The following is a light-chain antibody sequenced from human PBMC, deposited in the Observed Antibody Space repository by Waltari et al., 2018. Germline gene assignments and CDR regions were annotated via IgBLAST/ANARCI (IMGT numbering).Light chain of an antibody. J-gene: IGKJ1*01. V-gene: IGKV3-20*01. Sequence: EIVLTQSPGTLSLSLGERATASCRTSQSVSRALAWYQQKPGQAPRLLIYGASTRATGIPDRFSGSGSGTDFSLTISRLEPEDFAVYYCQHYLRLPVTFGQGTTVEI. CDR1: QSVSRA. CDR2: GAS. CDR3: QHYLRLPVT.